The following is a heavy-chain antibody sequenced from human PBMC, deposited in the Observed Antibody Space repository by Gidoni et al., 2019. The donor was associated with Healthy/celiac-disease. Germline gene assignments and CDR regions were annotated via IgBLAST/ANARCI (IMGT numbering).Heavy chain of an antibody. J-gene: IGHJ4*02. CDR2: INHSGST. V-gene: IGHV4-34*01. D-gene: IGHD3-22*01. CDR1: GGSFSGYY. CDR3: ARGHYYDSSGSLGY. Sequence: QVQLQQWGAGLLKPSETLSLTCAVYGGSFSGYYWSWVRQPPGKGLEWIGEINHSGSTNYNPSLKSRVTISVDTSKNQFSLKLSSVTAADTAVYYCARGHYYDSSGSLGYWGQGTLVTVSS.